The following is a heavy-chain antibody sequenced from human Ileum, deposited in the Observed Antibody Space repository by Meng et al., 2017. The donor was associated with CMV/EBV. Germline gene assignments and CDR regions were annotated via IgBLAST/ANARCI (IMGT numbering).Heavy chain of an antibody. J-gene: IGHJ4*02. CDR1: GFIFDDYT. D-gene: IGHD2/OR15-2a*01. Sequence: GGSLRLSCASSGFIFDDYTMYWVRQAPGKGLEWVSRISWNSVYIAYADSVKGRFTISRDNEKDSLYLHMNNLGPEDTAFYYCAKLSGTETFFDFWGQGTLVTVSS. V-gene: IGHV3-9*01. CDR3: AKLSGTETFFDF. CDR2: ISWNSVYI.